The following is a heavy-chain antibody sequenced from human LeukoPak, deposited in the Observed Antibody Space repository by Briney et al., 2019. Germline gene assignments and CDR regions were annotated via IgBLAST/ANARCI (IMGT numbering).Heavy chain of an antibody. CDR3: ARFSGSYWPRFDY. J-gene: IGHJ4*02. CDR2: INHSGST. CDR1: GGSISSGDYY. D-gene: IGHD1-26*01. V-gene: IGHV4-39*07. Sequence: SETLSLTCTVSGGSISSGDYYWSWIRQPPGKGLEWIGEINHSGSTNYNPSLKSRVTISVDTSKNQFSLKLSSVTAADTAVYYCARFSGSYWPRFDYWGQGTLVTVSS.